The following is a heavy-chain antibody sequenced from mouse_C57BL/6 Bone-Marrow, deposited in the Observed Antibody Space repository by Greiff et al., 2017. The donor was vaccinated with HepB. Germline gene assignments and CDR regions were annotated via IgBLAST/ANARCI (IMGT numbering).Heavy chain of an antibody. CDR3: ARDGVYYGSSYWYFDV. Sequence: EVMLVESEGGLVQPGSSMKLSCTASGFTFSDYYMAWVRLVPEKGLEWVANINYDGSSTYYLDSLKSRFIISRDNAKNILYLQMSSLKSEDTATYYCARDGVYYGSSYWYFDVWGTGTTVTVSS. CDR1: GFTFSDYY. V-gene: IGHV5-16*01. J-gene: IGHJ1*03. CDR2: INYDGSST. D-gene: IGHD1-1*01.